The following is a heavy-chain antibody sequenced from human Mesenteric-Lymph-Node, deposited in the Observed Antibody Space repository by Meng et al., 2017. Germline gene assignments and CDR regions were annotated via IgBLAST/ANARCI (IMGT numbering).Heavy chain of an antibody. CDR2: IHHSGSA. V-gene: IGHV4-30-4*01. CDR3: ARVSSGWDYFDY. J-gene: IGHJ4*02. Sequence: QVQLQESGPGLVKPSQTLSLTCTVSGGSMSSGNYYWSWIRQPPGKGLEWIGYIHHSGSAYYNPSLKSRVSISVDTSKNQFSLNLNSMTAADTAVYYCARVSSGWDYFDYWGQGTLVTVS. CDR1: GGSMSSGNYY. D-gene: IGHD6-19*01.